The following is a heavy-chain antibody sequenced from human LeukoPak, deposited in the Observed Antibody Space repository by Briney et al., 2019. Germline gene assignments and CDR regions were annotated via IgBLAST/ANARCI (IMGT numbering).Heavy chain of an antibody. CDR2: INNSSSYI. CDR1: GFTFSTYS. Sequence: PGGSLRLSCAASGFTFSTYSMHWVRQAPGKGLEWVSSINNSSSYIYYADSVKGRFTISRDNAKNSLYLQMNSLRAEDTAVYYCARGIAVAGFYYYMDVWGKGTTVTISS. CDR3: ARGIAVAGFYYYMDV. V-gene: IGHV3-21*01. D-gene: IGHD6-19*01. J-gene: IGHJ6*03.